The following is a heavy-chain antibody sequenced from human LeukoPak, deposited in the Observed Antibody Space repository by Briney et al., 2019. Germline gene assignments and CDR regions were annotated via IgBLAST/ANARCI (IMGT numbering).Heavy chain of an antibody. J-gene: IGHJ3*02. CDR1: GFTFDDYA. V-gene: IGHV3-9*01. CDR2: ISWNSGSI. Sequence: GRSLRLSCAASGFTFDDYAMHWVRQAPGKGLEWVSGISWNSGSIGYVDSVKGRFTISRDNAKNSLYLQMNSLRAEDTALYYCAKDHGDSSSWYEAFDIWGQGTMVTVSS. CDR3: AKDHGDSSSWYEAFDI. D-gene: IGHD6-13*01.